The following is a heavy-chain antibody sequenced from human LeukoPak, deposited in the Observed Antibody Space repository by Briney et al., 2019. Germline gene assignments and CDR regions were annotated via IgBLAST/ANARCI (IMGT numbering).Heavy chain of an antibody. V-gene: IGHV3-23*01. D-gene: IGHD2-2*01. J-gene: IGHJ1*01. CDR2: ISGSGGST. Sequence: RPGGSLRLSCAASGFTFSSYAMSWVRQAPGKGLEWVSAISGSGGSTYYADSVKGRFTISRDNAKNSLYLQMNSLRAEDTAVYYCATYSSSNGREFQYWGQGTLVTVSS. CDR3: ATYSSSNGREFQY. CDR1: GFTFSSYA.